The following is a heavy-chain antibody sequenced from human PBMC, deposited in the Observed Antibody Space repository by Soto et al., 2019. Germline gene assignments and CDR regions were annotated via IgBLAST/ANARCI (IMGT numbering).Heavy chain of an antibody. Sequence: ASVKVSCKASGYTFTGYYMHWVRQAPGQGLEWMGWINPNSGGTNYAQKFQGWVTMTRDTSISTAYMELSRLRSDDTAVYYCARVVGGIHDAFDIWGQGTMVTVSS. CDR3: ARVVGGIHDAFDI. CDR2: INPNSGGT. D-gene: IGHD1-26*01. V-gene: IGHV1-2*04. J-gene: IGHJ3*02. CDR1: GYTFTGYY.